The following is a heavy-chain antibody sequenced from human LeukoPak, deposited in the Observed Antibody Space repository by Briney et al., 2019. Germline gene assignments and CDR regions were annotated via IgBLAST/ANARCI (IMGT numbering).Heavy chain of an antibody. J-gene: IGHJ5*02. CDR3: AKDAHGYGDFPYNWFDP. CDR2: ISWNSGSI. V-gene: IGHV3-9*01. D-gene: IGHD4-17*01. CDR1: GFTFDDYA. Sequence: GGSLRLSCAASGFTFDDYAMHWVRQAPGKGLEWVSGISWNSGSIGYADSVKGRFTISRDNAKNSLYLQMNSLRAEDTALYYCAKDAHGYGDFPYNWFDPWGQGNLVTVSS.